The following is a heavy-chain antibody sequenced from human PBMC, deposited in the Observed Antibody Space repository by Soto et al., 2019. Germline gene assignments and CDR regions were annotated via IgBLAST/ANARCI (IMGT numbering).Heavy chain of an antibody. Sequence: GGSLRLSCAASGFTFSSYAMSWVRQAPGKGLEWVSTISGGGDNTYYADSVRGRFTISGDNSKNTLYLQMNSLRAEDTAVYYCAKETLGYCSSGSCRIDYWGQGTPVTVSS. CDR2: ISGGGDNT. V-gene: IGHV3-23*01. D-gene: IGHD2-15*01. CDR3: AKETLGYCSSGSCRIDY. CDR1: GFTFSSYA. J-gene: IGHJ4*02.